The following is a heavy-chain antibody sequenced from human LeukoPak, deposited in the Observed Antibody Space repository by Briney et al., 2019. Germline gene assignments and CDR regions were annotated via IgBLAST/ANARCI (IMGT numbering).Heavy chain of an antibody. CDR2: ISTSSSYT. J-gene: IGHJ4*02. Sequence: GGSLRLSCAVSEFTFSSYSMNWVRQAPGKGLEWVSFISTSSSYTYYADSVKGRFTISRDNAKNSLYLQMNSLRAEDTAVYYCAKDCSGGSCYSMEGYFDYWGQGTLVTVSS. D-gene: IGHD2-15*01. CDR1: EFTFSSYS. V-gene: IGHV3-21*04. CDR3: AKDCSGGSCYSMEGYFDY.